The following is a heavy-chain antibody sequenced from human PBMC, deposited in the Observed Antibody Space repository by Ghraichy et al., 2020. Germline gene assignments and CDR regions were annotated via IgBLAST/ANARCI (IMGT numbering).Heavy chain of an antibody. CDR3: ARDRGYSYFFDF. D-gene: IGHD5-18*01. CDR2: IGLTNSTI. J-gene: IGHJ4*02. CDR1: GFTFSSYT. Sequence: GGSLRLSCAASGFTFSSYTMNWVRQAPGKGLEWISYIGLTNSTIYYADSVKGRFTISRDNSKNSLYLQMNSLRAADTAIYYCARDRGYSYFFDFLGQGTLVTVCS. V-gene: IGHV3-48*01.